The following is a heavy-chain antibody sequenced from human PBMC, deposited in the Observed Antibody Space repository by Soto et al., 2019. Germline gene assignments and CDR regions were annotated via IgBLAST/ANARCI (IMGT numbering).Heavy chain of an antibody. CDR1: GLIFSDVW. CDR2: IKTKPDDGTI. J-gene: IGHJ4*02. CDR3: TTSNLGVDF. Sequence: GGSLRLSCAASGLIFSDVWMTWVRQAPGKGLEWVGRIKTKPDDGTIDYAAPVRGRFTISRDDSKNTLYLQMTSLTPDDTGVYYCTTSNLGVDFWGPGTLVTVSS. D-gene: IGHD1-1*01. V-gene: IGHV3-15*01.